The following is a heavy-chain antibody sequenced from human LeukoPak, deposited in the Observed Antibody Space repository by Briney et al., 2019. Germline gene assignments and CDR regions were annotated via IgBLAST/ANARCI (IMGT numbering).Heavy chain of an antibody. D-gene: IGHD3/OR15-3a*01. CDR1: GGNFSSYA. CDR3: ARLDMRPFDY. V-gene: IGHV1-69*04. Sequence: GASVKVSCKASGGNFSSYAISWVRQAPGQGLEWMGRIIPIFGIANYAQKFQGRVTITADKSTSTAYMELSSLRSEDTAVYYCARLDMRPFDYWGQGTLVTVSS. CDR2: IIPIFGIA. J-gene: IGHJ4*02.